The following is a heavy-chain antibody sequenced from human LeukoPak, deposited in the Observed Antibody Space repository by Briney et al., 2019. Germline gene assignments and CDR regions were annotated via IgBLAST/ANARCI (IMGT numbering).Heavy chain of an antibody. Sequence: VGSLRLSCAASGFTLRGYGMHWVRQAPGKGLEWVAFIRYDGSDKSYADSVKGRFTISRDNSENTLYLQINSLRVEDTAVYYCAKDTPTAGYHLDSWGQGTLVTVSS. J-gene: IGHJ4*02. CDR1: GFTLRGYG. D-gene: IGHD6-13*01. V-gene: IGHV3-30*02. CDR3: AKDTPTAGYHLDS. CDR2: IRYDGSDK.